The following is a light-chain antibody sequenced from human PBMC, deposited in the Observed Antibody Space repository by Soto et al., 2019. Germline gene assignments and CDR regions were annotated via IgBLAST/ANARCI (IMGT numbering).Light chain of an antibody. Sequence: DIQMTQSPSTLSASVGDRVTITCRASQSISSWLVWYQHKPGKAPNLLIYKESTLESGVPSRFSGSGSGTDFTLTINSLQPDDFATYYCQHYDSYPLTFGPGTKVDIK. J-gene: IGKJ3*01. V-gene: IGKV1-5*03. CDR3: QHYDSYPLT. CDR2: KES. CDR1: QSISSW.